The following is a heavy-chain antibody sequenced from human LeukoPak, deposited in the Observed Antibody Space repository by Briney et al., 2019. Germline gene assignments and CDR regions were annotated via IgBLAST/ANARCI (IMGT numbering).Heavy chain of an antibody. J-gene: IGHJ3*02. V-gene: IGHV3-30*19. CDR1: GFAFSSYG. Sequence: GGSLRLSCAASGFAFSSYGIHWVRQVPGKGLEWVSFISYDGTNKYYTDSVKGRFTISRDNAKNTWYLQMNSLRAEDTAVYYCAKATGATVYNAFDIWGQGTMVTVSS. CDR3: AKATGATVYNAFDI. D-gene: IGHD1-26*01. CDR2: ISYDGTNK.